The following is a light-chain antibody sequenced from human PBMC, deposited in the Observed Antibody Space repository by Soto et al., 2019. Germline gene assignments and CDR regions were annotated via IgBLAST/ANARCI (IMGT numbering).Light chain of an antibody. CDR3: QQYGGSPIT. J-gene: IGKJ5*01. V-gene: IGKV3-20*01. CDR2: GAS. CDR1: QSVSGSY. Sequence: ENVLTQSPVTLSFSPGERATLSCRASQSVSGSYLAWYQQKPGQAPRLLIYGASSRATGIPDRFSGSGSGTDFTLTITRLEPEDFALYYCQQYGGSPITFGLGTRLEIK.